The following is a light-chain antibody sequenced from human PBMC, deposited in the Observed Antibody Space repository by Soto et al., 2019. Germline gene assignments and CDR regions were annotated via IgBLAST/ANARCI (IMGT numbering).Light chain of an antibody. V-gene: IGKV3-15*01. J-gene: IGKJ1*01. Sequence: EIVMTQSPATLSVSPGERATLSCRASQSVSSNLAWFQQKPGQAPRLLIYGASTRATGIPARFSGSGSATEFTLTISRLQSEDFAVYYCLQDINYPWTFGQGTKVDIK. CDR1: QSVSSN. CDR2: GAS. CDR3: LQDINYPWT.